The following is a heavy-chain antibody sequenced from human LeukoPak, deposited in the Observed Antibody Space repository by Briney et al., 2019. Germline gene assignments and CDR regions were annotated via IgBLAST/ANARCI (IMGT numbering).Heavy chain of an antibody. Sequence: SETLSLTCTVSGGSISTFFWSWIRQPPGKGLEWIGYIYYSGSTNYKPSLKSRVTISVDTSKNQFSLKLSSVTAADTAVYYCARYSRSSQYFDSWGQGTWSPSPQ. CDR3: ARYSRSSQYFDS. J-gene: IGHJ4*02. CDR2: IYYSGST. D-gene: IGHD5-18*01. V-gene: IGHV4-59*01. CDR1: GGSISTFF.